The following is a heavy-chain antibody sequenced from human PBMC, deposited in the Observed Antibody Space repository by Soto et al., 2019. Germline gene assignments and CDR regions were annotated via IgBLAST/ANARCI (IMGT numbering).Heavy chain of an antibody. D-gene: IGHD1-7*01. CDR2: MNPNSGNT. J-gene: IGHJ4*02. Sequence: QVQLVQSGAEVKKPGASVKVSCKASGYTFTSYDINWVRQATGXGLEWMGWMNPNSGNTGYAQKFQGRVTMTRNTSISTAYMELSSLRSEDTAVYYCARGSRLTGTTALGYWGQGTLVTVSS. CDR1: GYTFTSYD. V-gene: IGHV1-8*01. CDR3: ARGSRLTGTTALGY.